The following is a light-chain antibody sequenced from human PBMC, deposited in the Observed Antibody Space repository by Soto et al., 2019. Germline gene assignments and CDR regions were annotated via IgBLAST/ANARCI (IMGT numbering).Light chain of an antibody. J-gene: IGLJ3*02. CDR3: AAWDDSLNGWV. CDR1: SSNIGSNP. V-gene: IGLV1-44*01. CDR2: TNN. Sequence: QSVLAQQPSASGTPGQRVTISCSGSSSNIGSNPVNWSRQLPGTAPKLLISTNNQRPSGVPDRFSGSKSGTSASLAISGLQSEDEADYYCAAWDDSLNGWVFGGGTKLTVL.